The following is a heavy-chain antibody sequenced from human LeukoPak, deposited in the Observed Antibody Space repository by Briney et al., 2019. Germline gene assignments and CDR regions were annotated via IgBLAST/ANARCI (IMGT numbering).Heavy chain of an antibody. CDR2: IYGGGDA. CDR1: GFTFSITY. Sequence: AGGSLRLSCTASGFTFSITYMAWVRQAPGKGLEWVSVIYGGGDAYYADSVKGRFIIARDNSKKTLSLQMNNLRVDDAAVYFCARVQFQWFDRWGPGTLVTVSS. J-gene: IGHJ5*02. V-gene: IGHV3-66*01. D-gene: IGHD2-21*01. CDR3: ARVQFQWFDR.